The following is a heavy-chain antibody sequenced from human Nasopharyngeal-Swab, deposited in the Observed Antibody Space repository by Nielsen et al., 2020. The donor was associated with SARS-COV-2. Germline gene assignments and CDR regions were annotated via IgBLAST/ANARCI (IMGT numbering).Heavy chain of an antibody. V-gene: IGHV3-21*01. D-gene: IGHD6-19*01. J-gene: IGHJ4*02. CDR3: ARVESSGWFDY. CDR1: GFTFSSYS. CDR2: ISSSSSYI. Sequence: GESLKISCAASGFTFSSYSMNWVRQAPGKGLEWVSSISSSSSYIYYADSVKGRFTISRDNAKNSLYLQMNSLRAEDTAVYYCARVESSGWFDYWGQGTLVTVSS.